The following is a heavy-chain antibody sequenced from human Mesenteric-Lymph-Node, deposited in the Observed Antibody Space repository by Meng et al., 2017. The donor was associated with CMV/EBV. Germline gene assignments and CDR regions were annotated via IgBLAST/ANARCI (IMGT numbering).Heavy chain of an antibody. CDR3: AKDRWRGNFDY. D-gene: IGHD1-26*01. CDR2: ISGSGGST. J-gene: IGHJ4*02. V-gene: IGHV3-23*01. Sequence: SCSASGFTFSSYAMSWVRQAPGKGLEWVSAISGSGGSTYYADSVKGRFTISRDNSKNTLYLQMNSLRAEDTAVYYCAKDRWRGNFDYWGQGTLVTVSS. CDR1: GFTFSSYA.